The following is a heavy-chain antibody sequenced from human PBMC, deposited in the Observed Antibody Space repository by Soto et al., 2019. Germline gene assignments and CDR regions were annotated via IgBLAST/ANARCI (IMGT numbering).Heavy chain of an antibody. CDR2: IYYSGST. J-gene: IGHJ4*02. CDR1: GGSISSSSYY. CDR3: ARRGSGSYSDY. V-gene: IGHV4-39*01. Sequence: QLQLQESGPGLVKPSETLSLTCTVSGGSISSSSYYWGWIRQPPGKGLEWIGSIYYSGSTYYNPSLKSRVTISVDTSKNQFSLKPSSVTAADTAVYYCARRGSGSYSDYWGQGTLVTVSS. D-gene: IGHD3-10*01.